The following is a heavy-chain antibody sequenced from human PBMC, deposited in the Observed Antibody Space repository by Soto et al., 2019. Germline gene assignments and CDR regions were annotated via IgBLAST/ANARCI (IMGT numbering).Heavy chain of an antibody. CDR1: GGSISTGGFY. D-gene: IGHD2-8*02. CDR2: IFYSGRT. J-gene: IGHJ3*01. V-gene: IGHV4-31*01. Sequence: QVQLRESGPGLVKPSQTLSLTCTVSGGSISTGGFYWHWIRQYPGKGLEWIGSIFYSGRTSDNPSLTGLFTMSIEASKNRFSLRLSSVTAADTAVYYCAQAVVFTGGDAFDVWGQGRLVTVSS. CDR3: AQAVVFTGGDAFDV.